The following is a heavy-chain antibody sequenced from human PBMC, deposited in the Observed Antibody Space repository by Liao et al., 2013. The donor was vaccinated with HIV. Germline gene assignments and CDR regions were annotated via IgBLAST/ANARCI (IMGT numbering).Heavy chain of an antibody. V-gene: IGHV4-39*07. Sequence: QLQLQESGPGLVKPSETLSLTCTVSGGSISSSSYYWGWIRQPPGKGLEWIGSIYYSGSTYYNPSLKSRVTISVDTSKNQFSLKLSSVTAADTAVYYCARDRVNWGYYFDYWGQGTLVTVSS. J-gene: IGHJ4*02. CDR1: GGSISSSSYY. CDR3: ARDRVNWGYYFDY. D-gene: IGHD7-27*01. CDR2: IYYSGST.